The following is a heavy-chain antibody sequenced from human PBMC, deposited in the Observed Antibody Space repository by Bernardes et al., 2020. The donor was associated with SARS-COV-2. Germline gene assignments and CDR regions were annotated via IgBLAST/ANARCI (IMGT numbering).Heavy chain of an antibody. CDR3: ASDRDLRIAVADTFDC. Sequence: GGSLRLSCAASGFTFSSYAMSWVRQAPGKGLEWVSAISGSGGSTYYADSVKGRFTISRDNSKNTLYLQMNSLRAEDTAVYYCASDRDLRIAVADTFDCWGQGTLVTVSS. CDR2: ISGSGGST. D-gene: IGHD6-19*01. V-gene: IGHV3-23*01. CDR1: GFTFSSYA. J-gene: IGHJ4*02.